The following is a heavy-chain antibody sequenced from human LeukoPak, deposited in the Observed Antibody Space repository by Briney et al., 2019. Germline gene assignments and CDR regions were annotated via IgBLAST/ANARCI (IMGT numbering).Heavy chain of an antibody. V-gene: IGHV1-24*01. D-gene: IGHD4-17*01. CDR3: ATATVTIRPFDY. J-gene: IGHJ4*02. CDR1: GYTLTELS. CDR2: FDPEDGET. Sequence: ASVKVSCKVSGYTLTELSMHWVRQAPGKGLEWMGGFDPEDGETIYAQKFQGRVTMAEDTSTDTAYMELSSLRSEDTAVYYCATATVTIRPFDYWGQGTLVTVSS.